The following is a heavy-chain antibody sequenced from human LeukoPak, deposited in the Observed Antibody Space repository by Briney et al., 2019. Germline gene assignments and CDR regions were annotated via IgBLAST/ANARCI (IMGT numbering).Heavy chain of an antibody. D-gene: IGHD2-15*01. CDR1: GGSISSYY. CDR3: ARRVCRGASCYFMN. CDR2: IYYSGST. Sequence: SETLSLTCTVSGGSISSYYWSWIRQPPGEGLEWIGYIYYSGSTNYNPSLKSRVTISGDTSKNQFSLKLSSLTAADTAVYYCARRVCRGASCYFMNWGQGTLVTVSS. V-gene: IGHV4-59*08. J-gene: IGHJ4*02.